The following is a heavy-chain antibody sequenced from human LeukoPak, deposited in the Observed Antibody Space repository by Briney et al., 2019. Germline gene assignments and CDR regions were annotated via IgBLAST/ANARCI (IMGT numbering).Heavy chain of an antibody. V-gene: IGHV3-23*01. CDR1: GFTFSSYA. J-gene: IGHJ4*02. D-gene: IGHD1-7*01. CDR2: ISGSGDNT. Sequence: GGSLRLSCAASGFTFSSYAMSWVRQAPGKGLEWVSAISGSGDNTYYAGSVRGRFTISRDNSKNTVFLQMNSLSAEDTAVYYCAKWWSPTGNYDYWGQGTLVTVSS. CDR3: AKWWSPTGNYDY.